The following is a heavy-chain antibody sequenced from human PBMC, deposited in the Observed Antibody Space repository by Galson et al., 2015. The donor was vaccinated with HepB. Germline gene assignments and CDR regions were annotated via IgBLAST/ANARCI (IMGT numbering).Heavy chain of an antibody. CDR2: ITSSGSYT. D-gene: IGHD3-9*01. Sequence: SLRLSCAASGFTFSDYYMSWIRQAPGKGLEWISYITSSGSYTNYADSVKGRFTISRDNAKNSLSLQINSLRAEDTAVYFCASAPNYDLLSGYLDYWGQGTLVTVSS. CDR1: GFTFSDYY. CDR3: ASAPNYDLLSGYLDY. V-gene: IGHV3-11*06. J-gene: IGHJ4*02.